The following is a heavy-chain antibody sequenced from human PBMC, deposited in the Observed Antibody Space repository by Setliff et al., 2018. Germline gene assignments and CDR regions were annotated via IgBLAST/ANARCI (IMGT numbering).Heavy chain of an antibody. CDR2: INPNSGDT. CDR1: GNRFTDYN. D-gene: IGHD1-26*01. Sequence: ASVKVSCKASGNRFTDYNLHWVRQAPGQGLDWMGWINPNSGDTHSAQKFQGRVTMTRDTSINTAYVELSSLTSDDTAFYYCVRSGKFGMRFWFDQWGQGTLVTVSS. V-gene: IGHV1-2*02. CDR3: VRSGKFGMRFWFDQ. J-gene: IGHJ5*02.